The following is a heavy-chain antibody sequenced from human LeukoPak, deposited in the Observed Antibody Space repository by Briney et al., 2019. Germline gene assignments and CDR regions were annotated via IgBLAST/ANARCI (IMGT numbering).Heavy chain of an antibody. CDR2: ISSSGSTI. Sequence: GGSLRLSCAAAGFTFSDYYMSWIRQAPGKGLEWVSYISSSGSTIYYADSVKGRFTISTDTAKSSLYLQTNSLRDEDTDVYYRARAYRNYGDYWGQGTLVTVSS. J-gene: IGHJ4*02. D-gene: IGHD4-11*01. V-gene: IGHV3-11*04. CDR1: GFTFSDYY. CDR3: ARAYRNYGDY.